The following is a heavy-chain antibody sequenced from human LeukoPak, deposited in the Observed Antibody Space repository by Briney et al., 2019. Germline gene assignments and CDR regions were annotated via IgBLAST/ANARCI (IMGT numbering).Heavy chain of an antibody. D-gene: IGHD3-9*01. V-gene: IGHV4-34*01. Sequence: SETLSLTCAVYGGSFSGYYWSWIRQPPGKGLEWIGEINHSGSTNYNPSLKSRVTISVDTSKNQFSLKLSSVTAADTAVYYCAKYYDILTGYYYYGMDVWGQGTTVTVSS. J-gene: IGHJ6*02. CDR2: INHSGST. CDR3: AKYYDILTGYYYYGMDV. CDR1: GGSFSGYY.